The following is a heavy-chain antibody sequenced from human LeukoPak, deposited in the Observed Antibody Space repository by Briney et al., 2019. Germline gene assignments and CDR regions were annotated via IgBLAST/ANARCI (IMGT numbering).Heavy chain of an antibody. Sequence: SETLSLTCTVSGGSISSYYWSWIRQPPERGLEWIGYIYCSGSTNYNPSLKSRVTISVDTSKNQFSLKLSSVTAADTAVYYCARESAPRGFDIWGQGTMVTVSS. V-gene: IGHV4-59*01. J-gene: IGHJ3*02. CDR3: ARESAPRGFDI. CDR1: GGSISSYY. CDR2: IYCSGST.